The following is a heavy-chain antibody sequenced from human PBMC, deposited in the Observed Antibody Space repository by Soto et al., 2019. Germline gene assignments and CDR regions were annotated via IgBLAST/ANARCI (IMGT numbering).Heavy chain of an antibody. CDR3: ARDLWGYCGTDCYPLDV. J-gene: IGHJ6*02. CDR2: MYNTGST. Sequence: SETLSLTCTVSCGSIRGYYRSWFRQPPGKGLEWIGYMYNTGSTVYNPSFKSRVTISVDTSKNQFSLKLNSVTAADTAVYYCARDLWGYCGTDCYPLDVWGQGTTVT. D-gene: IGHD2-21*02. V-gene: IGHV4-59*01. CDR1: CGSIRGYY.